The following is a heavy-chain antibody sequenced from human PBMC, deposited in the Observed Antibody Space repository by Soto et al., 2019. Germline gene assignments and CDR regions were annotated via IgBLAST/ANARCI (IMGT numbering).Heavy chain of an antibody. V-gene: IGHV3-7*03. J-gene: IGHJ4*02. CDR3: ASYRTMGC. CDR1: GFSLSSFW. CDR2: IKEDGSEK. Sequence: EVQLVESGGGLVQPGGSLRLSCAASGFSLSSFWMSWVRQAPGKGLEWVASIKEDGSEKMYVDSVKGRFSISRDSAKNSLYLQMNSLRAEDAAVYYCASYRTMGCWGQGTPVTISS. D-gene: IGHD1-26*01.